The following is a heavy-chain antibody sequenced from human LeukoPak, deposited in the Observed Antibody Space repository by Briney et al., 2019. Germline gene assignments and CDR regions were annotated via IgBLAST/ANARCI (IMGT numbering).Heavy chain of an antibody. Sequence: SETLSLTCTVSGGSISSSSYYWGWIRQPPGKGLEWIGSIYYSGSTYYNPSLKSRVTISVDTSKNQFSLKLSSVTAADTAVYYCAGGYNWGDFDYWGQGTLVTVSS. D-gene: IGHD5-24*01. CDR2: IYYSGST. V-gene: IGHV4-39*01. CDR3: AGGYNWGDFDY. CDR1: GGSISSSSYY. J-gene: IGHJ4*02.